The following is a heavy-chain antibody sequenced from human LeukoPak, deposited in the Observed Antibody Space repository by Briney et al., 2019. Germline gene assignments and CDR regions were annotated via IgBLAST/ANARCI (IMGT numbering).Heavy chain of an antibody. Sequence: SETLSLTCAVYGGSFSGYCWSWIRQPPGKGLEWIGEINHSGSTNYNPSLKSRVTISVDTSKNQFSLKLSSVTAADTAVYYCASRAYCSGGSCYSNDYWGQGTLVTVSS. CDR3: ASRAYCSGGSCYSNDY. D-gene: IGHD2-15*01. CDR2: INHSGST. CDR1: GGSFSGYC. J-gene: IGHJ4*02. V-gene: IGHV4-34*01.